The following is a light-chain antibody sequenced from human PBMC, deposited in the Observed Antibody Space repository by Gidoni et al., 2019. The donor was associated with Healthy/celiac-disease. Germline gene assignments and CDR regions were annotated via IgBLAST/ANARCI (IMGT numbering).Light chain of an antibody. Sequence: ISCSGSSSNIGSNYVYWYQQLPGTAPKLLIYRNNQRPSGVPDRFSGSKSGTSASLAISGLRSEDEADYYCAAWDDSLSGWVFGGGTKLTVL. CDR2: RNN. V-gene: IGLV1-47*01. CDR1: SSNIGSNY. CDR3: AAWDDSLSGWV. J-gene: IGLJ3*02.